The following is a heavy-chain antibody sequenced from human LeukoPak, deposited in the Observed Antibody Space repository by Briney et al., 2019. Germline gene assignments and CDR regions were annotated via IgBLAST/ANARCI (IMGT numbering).Heavy chain of an antibody. J-gene: IGHJ5*02. CDR1: GFTFSSYE. V-gene: IGHV3-48*03. CDR2: ISSSDSTI. D-gene: IGHD6-19*01. Sequence: GGSLRLSCAASGFTFSSYEMHWVRQAPGKGLEWVSYISSSDSTIYYADSVKGRFTIARDNSKKTLSLQLNNLRVDDTAVYYCARVQFQWFDPWGPGTPVTASS. CDR3: ARVQFQWFDP.